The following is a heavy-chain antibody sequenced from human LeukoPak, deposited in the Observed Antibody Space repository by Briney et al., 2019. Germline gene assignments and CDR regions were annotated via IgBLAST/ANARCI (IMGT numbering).Heavy chain of an antibody. CDR2: IYYSGST. CDR1: GGSVSSGSYY. Sequence: PSETLSLTCTVSGGSVSSGSYYWSWIRQPPGKGLEWIGYIYYSGSTNYNPSLKSRVIISVDTSKNQFSLKVSSVTAADTAVYYCARGGSSHNWFDPWGQGTLVTVSS. CDR3: ARGGSSHNWFDP. J-gene: IGHJ5*02. D-gene: IGHD3-10*01. V-gene: IGHV4-61*01.